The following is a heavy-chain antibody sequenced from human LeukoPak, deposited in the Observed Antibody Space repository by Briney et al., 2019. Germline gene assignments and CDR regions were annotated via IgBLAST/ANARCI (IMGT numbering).Heavy chain of an antibody. CDR2: IYYSGST. CDR3: ARSTVIREQLDY. J-gene: IGHJ4*02. Sequence: PSQTLPLTCTVSGGSISSGDYYWSWIRQPPGKGLEWIGYIYYSGSTYYNPSLKSRVTISVDTSKNQFSLKLSSVTAADTAVYYCARSTVIREQLDYWGQGTLVTVSS. D-gene: IGHD4-17*01. V-gene: IGHV4-30-4*01. CDR1: GGSISSGDYY.